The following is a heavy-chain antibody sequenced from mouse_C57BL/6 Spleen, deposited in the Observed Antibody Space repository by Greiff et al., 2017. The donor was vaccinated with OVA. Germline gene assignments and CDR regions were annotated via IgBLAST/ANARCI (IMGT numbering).Heavy chain of an antibody. V-gene: IGHV5-17*01. D-gene: IGHD1-1*01. CDR2: ISSGSSTI. CDR1: GFTFSDYG. Sequence: EVKLEESGGGLVKPGGSLKLSCAASGFTFSDYGMHWVRQAPEKGLEWVAYISSGSSTIYYADTVKGRFTISRDNAKNTLFLQMTSLRSEDTAMYYCARQGNYGSSYVDYWGQGTTLTVSS. CDR3: ARQGNYGSSYVDY. J-gene: IGHJ2*01.